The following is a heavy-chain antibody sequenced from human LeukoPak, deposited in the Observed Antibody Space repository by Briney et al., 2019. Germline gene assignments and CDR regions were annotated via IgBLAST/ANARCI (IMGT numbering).Heavy chain of an antibody. CDR3: ARAPDSSGYYYIADY. Sequence: GGFLRLSCAASGFTFSSYSMNWVRQAPGKGLEWVSHITASGTAMFYADSVKGRFTISRDNAKNTLYLQMNSLRAEDTAVYYCARAPDSSGYYYIADYWGQGTLVTVSS. CDR1: GFTFSSYS. D-gene: IGHD3-22*01. J-gene: IGHJ4*02. CDR2: ITASGTAM. V-gene: IGHV3-48*01.